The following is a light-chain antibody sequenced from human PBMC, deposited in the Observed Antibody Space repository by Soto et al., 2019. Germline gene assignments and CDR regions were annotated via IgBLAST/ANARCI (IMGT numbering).Light chain of an antibody. CDR1: QSINSN. CDR2: RAS. CDR3: QQYNNWPRAT. J-gene: IGKJ4*01. Sequence: IVMTQSPATLSVSPGEGATLSCRASQSINSNLAWYQQKPGQAPRLLMFRASIRATGFPARFSGSGSGTEFNITISSLQSEDSAVYYCQQYNNWPRATLGGGTKVDIK. V-gene: IGKV3-15*01.